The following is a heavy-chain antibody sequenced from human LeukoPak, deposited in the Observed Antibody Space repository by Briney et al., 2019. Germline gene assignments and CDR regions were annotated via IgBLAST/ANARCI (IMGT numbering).Heavy chain of an antibody. CDR2: IIPMFGAA. J-gene: IGHJ5*02. CDR1: GGTFSNYA. V-gene: IGHV1-69*06. CDR3: ATGRVWFDP. Sequence: SVKVSCKDSGGTFSNYAISWVRQAPGQGLEWMGGIIPMFGAANYAQKFQGRVTIIADKSTSTAYMELSSLKSEDTAVYYCATGRVWFDPWGQGTLVTVSS.